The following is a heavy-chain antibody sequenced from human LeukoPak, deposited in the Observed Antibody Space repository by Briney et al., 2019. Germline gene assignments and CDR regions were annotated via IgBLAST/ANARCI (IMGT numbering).Heavy chain of an antibody. V-gene: IGHV3-20*04. J-gene: IGHJ4*02. CDR3: ARSITMRNL. D-gene: IGHD3-22*01. CDR2: ISRNGGAA. Sequence: GGSLRLSCTASGFTFNEYGMTWVRQAPGKGLEWVSGISRNGGAAGYAASVKGRFTISRDNTKNSLYLQMNTLRAEDTALYYCARSITMRNLWGQGTLVTVSS. CDR1: GFTFNEYG.